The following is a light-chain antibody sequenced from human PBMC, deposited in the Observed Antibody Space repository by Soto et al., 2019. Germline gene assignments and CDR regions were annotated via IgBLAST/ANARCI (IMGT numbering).Light chain of an antibody. V-gene: IGKV1-39*01. J-gene: IGKJ1*01. Sequence: DIPMTQSPSSLSASVGDTITITCRASQRISTHLNWYQQKPGKAPKLLIYAAYNLQSGIPSRFSGSGSGTDFTLTISSLQPEDFATYYCQQSYSTPRTFGQGTKVESK. CDR1: QRISTH. CDR3: QQSYSTPRT. CDR2: AAY.